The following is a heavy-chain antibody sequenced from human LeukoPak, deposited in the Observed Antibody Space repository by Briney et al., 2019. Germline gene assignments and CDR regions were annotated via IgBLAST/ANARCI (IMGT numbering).Heavy chain of an antibody. J-gene: IGHJ5*02. CDR1: GGSFSGYY. D-gene: IGHD6-6*01. V-gene: IGHV4-34*01. CDR2: INHSGST. Sequence: PSETLSLTCAVYGGSFSGYYWSWIRQPPGKGLEWIGEINHSGSTNYNPSLKSRVTISVDTSKNQFSLKLSSVTAADTAVYYCARLRPNWFDPWGQGTLVTVSS. CDR3: ARLRPNWFDP.